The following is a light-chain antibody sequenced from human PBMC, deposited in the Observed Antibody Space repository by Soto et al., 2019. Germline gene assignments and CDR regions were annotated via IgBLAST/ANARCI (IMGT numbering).Light chain of an antibody. V-gene: IGLV2-23*01. CDR1: SSDLGNHNL. CDR2: EAS. Sequence: QLVLTQPASVSGSPGQSITISCTGTSSDLGNHNLVSWYQQYPGKAPTLMIYEASQRPSGVSHRFSGSKSGNTASLTISGLQTEDEGNYYCCSYAGRSTWVFGGGTQLTVL. CDR3: CSYAGRSTWV. J-gene: IGLJ3*02.